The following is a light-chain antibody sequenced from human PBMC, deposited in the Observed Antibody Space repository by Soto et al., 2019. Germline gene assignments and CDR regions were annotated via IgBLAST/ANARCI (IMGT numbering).Light chain of an antibody. CDR3: NSYTTNNTWV. CDR2: EVN. Sequence: QSALTQPASVSGSPGQSITISCTGTNSNVGSYNYVSWYQQHPGKAPRLMIYEVNNRPSGVSNRFSGSKSGNTASLTISGLQAEDEADYYCNSYTTNNTWVFGGGTKLTVL. J-gene: IGLJ3*02. CDR1: NSNVGSYNY. V-gene: IGLV2-14*01.